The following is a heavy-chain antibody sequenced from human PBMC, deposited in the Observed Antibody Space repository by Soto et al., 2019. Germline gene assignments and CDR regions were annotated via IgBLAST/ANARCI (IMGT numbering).Heavy chain of an antibody. CDR3: ARVGSSGWYEDYYYGMDV. J-gene: IGHJ6*02. CDR1: GESFSGYY. Sequence: PSETLSLTCAVYGESFSGYYWSWIRQPPGKGLEWIGEVNHSGSTNYSPSLKSRVTISVDTSKNQFSLRLSSVTAADTAVYYCARVGSSGWYEDYYYGMDVWGQGTTVTV. V-gene: IGHV4-34*01. D-gene: IGHD6-19*01. CDR2: VNHSGST.